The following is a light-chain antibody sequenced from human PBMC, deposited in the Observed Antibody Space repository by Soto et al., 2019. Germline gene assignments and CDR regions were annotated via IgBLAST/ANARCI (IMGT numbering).Light chain of an antibody. CDR2: DVS. CDR1: SSDVGGYNY. CDR3: SSFTNSNTRV. Sequence: QSALTQPASVSGSPGQSITISCTGTSSDVGGYNYVSWYQQYPGKAPKLMIYDVSNRPSGVSDRFSGSKSGNTASLTISGLQAEDESDYYCSSFTNSNTRVFGTGTKVNVL. V-gene: IGLV2-14*01. J-gene: IGLJ1*01.